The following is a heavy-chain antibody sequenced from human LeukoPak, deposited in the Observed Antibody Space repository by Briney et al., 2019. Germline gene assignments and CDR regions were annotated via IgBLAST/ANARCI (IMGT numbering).Heavy chain of an antibody. CDR2: INHSGST. Sequence: SETLSLTCAVYGGSFSGYYWSWIRQPPGKGLERIGEINHSGSTNYNPSLKSRVTISVDTSKNQFSLKLSSVTAADTAVYYCASRRYSGNYSGFYFDYWGQGTLVTVSS. D-gene: IGHD1-26*01. CDR3: ASRRYSGNYSGFYFDY. CDR1: GGSFSGYY. V-gene: IGHV4-34*01. J-gene: IGHJ4*02.